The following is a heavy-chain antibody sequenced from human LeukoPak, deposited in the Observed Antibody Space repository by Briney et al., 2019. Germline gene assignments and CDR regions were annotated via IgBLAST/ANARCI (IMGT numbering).Heavy chain of an antibody. V-gene: IGHV3-66*01. D-gene: IGHD2-8*01. J-gene: IGHJ4*02. CDR2: IFSHGEA. CDR1: GFTVGNNY. CDR3: ARDPPAVSINTYA. Sequence: PGGSLRLSFAAFGFTVGNNYMNSVRQAPGKGLEWVALIFSHGEASYADSVKGRFTISRDNSKNTLYLKMDGLRVEDRAVYYCARDPPAVSINTYAWGQGTLVTVSS.